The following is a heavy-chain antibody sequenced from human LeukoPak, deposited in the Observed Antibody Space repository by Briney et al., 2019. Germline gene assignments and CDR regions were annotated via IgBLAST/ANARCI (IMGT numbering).Heavy chain of an antibody. J-gene: IGHJ4*02. CDR3: ARDGGYGYANDY. CDR1: GFTFDDYT. CDR2: ISWDGGST. V-gene: IGHV3-43*01. D-gene: IGHD5-18*01. Sequence: GGSLRLSCAASGFTFDDYTMHWVRQAPGKGLEWVSLISWDGGSTYYADSVKGRFTISRDNSKNSLYLQMNSLRAEDTAVYYCARDGGYGYANDYWGQGTLVTVSS.